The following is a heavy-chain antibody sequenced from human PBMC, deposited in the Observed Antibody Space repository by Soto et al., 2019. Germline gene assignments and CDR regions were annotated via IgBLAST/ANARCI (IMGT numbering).Heavy chain of an antibody. V-gene: IGHV3-30*03. D-gene: IGHD2-15*01. CDR3: ATNIVVVVAAPTFDY. J-gene: IGHJ4*02. Sequence: QVQLVESGGGVVQPGRSLRLSCAASGFTFSSYGMHWVRQAPGKGLEWVAVISYDGSNKYYADSVKGRFTISRDNSKNPLYLQMNSLRAEDTAVYYCATNIVVVVAAPTFDYWAREPWSPSPQ. CDR1: GFTFSSYG. CDR2: ISYDGSNK.